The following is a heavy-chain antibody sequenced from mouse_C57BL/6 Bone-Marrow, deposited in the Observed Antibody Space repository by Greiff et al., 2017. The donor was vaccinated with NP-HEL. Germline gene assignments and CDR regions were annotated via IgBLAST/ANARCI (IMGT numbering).Heavy chain of an antibody. J-gene: IGHJ4*01. CDR2: INPYNGGT. CDR1: GYTFTDYY. CDR3: ARELDSSGPYAMDY. D-gene: IGHD3-2*02. Sequence: EVQLQQSGPVLVKTGASVKMSCKASGYTFTDYYMNWVKQSHGKSLEWIGVINPYNGGTSYNQKFKGKATLTVDKSSSTAYMELNSLTSEDSAVYYGARELDSSGPYAMDYWGQGTSVTVSA. V-gene: IGHV1-19*01.